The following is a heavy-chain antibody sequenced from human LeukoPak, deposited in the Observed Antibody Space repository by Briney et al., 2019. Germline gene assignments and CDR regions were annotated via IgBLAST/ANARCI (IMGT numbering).Heavy chain of an antibody. CDR2: INPNSGGT. V-gene: IGHV1-2*02. CDR1: GYTFTGYY. J-gene: IGHJ6*03. CDR3: ARASAQYYDILTGYYSPYYYYYYMDV. D-gene: IGHD3-9*01. Sequence: ASVKVSCKASGYTFTGYYMHWVRQAPGQGLEWMGWINPNSGGTNYAQKLQGRVTMTTDTSTSTAYMELRSLRSDDTAVYYCARASAQYYDILTGYYSPYYYYYYMDVWGKGTTVTISS.